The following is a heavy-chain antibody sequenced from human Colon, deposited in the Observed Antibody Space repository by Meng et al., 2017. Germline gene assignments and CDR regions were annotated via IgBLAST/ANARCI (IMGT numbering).Heavy chain of an antibody. V-gene: IGHV4-59*01. J-gene: IGHJ4*02. CDR3: AKYDRPPYCFEY. CDR1: CGSSSGNY. Sequence: SAPGPVKPPEPLSLTGPVSCGSSSGNYWSWSRQSPGRGLEWIAYIYYTGSTNYNPSFKSRATISVDTSKNQFSLNLASVTAADTAVYYCAKYDRPPYCFEYWGQGTLVTVSS. CDR2: IYYTGST. D-gene: IGHD2-15*01.